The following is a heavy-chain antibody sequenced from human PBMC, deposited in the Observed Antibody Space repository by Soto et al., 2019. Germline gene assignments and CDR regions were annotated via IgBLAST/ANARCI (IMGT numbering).Heavy chain of an antibody. CDR3: ARDLEPGVVTNYYYGMDV. CDR2: ISAYNGNT. CDR1: GYTFTSYG. D-gene: IGHD2-21*02. Sequence: ASVKVSCKASGYTFTSYGISWVRQAPGQGLEWMGWISAYNGNTNYAQKLQGRVTMTTDTSTSTAYMELRSLRSDDTAVYYCARDLEPGVVTNYYYGMDVWGQGTTVTVSS. V-gene: IGHV1-18*01. J-gene: IGHJ6*02.